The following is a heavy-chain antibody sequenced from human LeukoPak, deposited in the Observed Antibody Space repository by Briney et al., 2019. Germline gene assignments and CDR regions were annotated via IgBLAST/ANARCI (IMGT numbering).Heavy chain of an antibody. Sequence: ETLSLTCAFPAGPFSGYYWTWVRQPPGKGLEWVANIKQDGSEKYYVDSVKGRFTISRDNAKNSLYLQMNSLRAEDTAVYYCARVGSYYDSSVLLGYYYYYMDVWGKGTTVTISS. J-gene: IGHJ6*03. D-gene: IGHD3-22*01. V-gene: IGHV3-7*01. CDR1: AGPFSGYY. CDR2: IKQDGSEK. CDR3: ARVGSYYDSSVLLGYYYYYMDV.